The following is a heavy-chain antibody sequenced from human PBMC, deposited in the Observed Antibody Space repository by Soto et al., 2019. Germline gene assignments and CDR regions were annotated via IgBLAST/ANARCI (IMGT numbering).Heavy chain of an antibody. CDR2: IYTSGST. V-gene: IGHV4-4*07. CDR3: ARDYDFWSGMGIYYGMDV. D-gene: IGHD3-3*01. Sequence: SETLALTCTXSGGSISSYYWSWIRQPAGKGLEWIGRIYTSGSTNYNPSLKSRVTMSVDTSKNQFSLKLSSVTAADTAVYYCARDYDFWSGMGIYYGMDVWGQGTTVTVSS. J-gene: IGHJ6*02. CDR1: GGSISSYY.